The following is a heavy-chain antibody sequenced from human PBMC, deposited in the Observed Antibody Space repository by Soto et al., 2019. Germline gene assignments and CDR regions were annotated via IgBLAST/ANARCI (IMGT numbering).Heavy chain of an antibody. D-gene: IGHD1-26*01. J-gene: IGHJ4*02. Sequence: QVQLVESGGGVVQPGRSLRLSCAASGFTFSRFAMHWVRQAPGKGLEWVAVISHDGNKKFYVDSVKGRFTISRDNSENTLYLQMNSLRVEDTAVYYCAKDISSYSGSYTYYFDSWGQGTRVTVSS. V-gene: IGHV3-30*18. CDR3: AKDISSYSGSYTYYFDS. CDR1: GFTFSRFA. CDR2: ISHDGNKK.